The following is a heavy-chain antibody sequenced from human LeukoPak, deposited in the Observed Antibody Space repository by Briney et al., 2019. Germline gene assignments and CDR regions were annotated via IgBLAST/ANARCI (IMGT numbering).Heavy chain of an antibody. CDR1: GGTFSSYA. D-gene: IGHD3-22*01. Sequence: ASVKVSCKASGGTFSSYAISWVRQAPGQGLEWVGRIIPILGIANYAQEFQGRVTITADKSTSTAYMELSSLRSEDTAVYYCARTYDSSGYSQAYFDYWGQGTLVTVSS. CDR3: ARTYDSSGYSQAYFDY. CDR2: IIPILGIA. V-gene: IGHV1-69*04. J-gene: IGHJ4*02.